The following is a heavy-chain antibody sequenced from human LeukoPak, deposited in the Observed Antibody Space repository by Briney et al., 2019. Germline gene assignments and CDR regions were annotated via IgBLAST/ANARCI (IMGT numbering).Heavy chain of an antibody. D-gene: IGHD3-16*01. Sequence: GSSVKVSCKASGGTFSSYAISWVRQAPGQGLEWMGGIIPIFGTANYAQKFQGRVTITADESTSTAYMELSSLRSEDTATYYCASNHVDKGGERRDYYYYGMDVWGQGTTVTVSS. CDR1: GGTFSSYA. CDR2: IIPIFGTA. J-gene: IGHJ6*02. CDR3: ASNHVDKGGERRDYYYYGMDV. V-gene: IGHV1-69*01.